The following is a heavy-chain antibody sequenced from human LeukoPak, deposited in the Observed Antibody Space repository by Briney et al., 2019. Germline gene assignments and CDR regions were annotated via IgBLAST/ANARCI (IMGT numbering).Heavy chain of an antibody. CDR1: GFTFGSYG. Sequence: PGGSLRLSCAASGFTFGSYGMHWVRQAPGKGLEYVAAISSNGGSTDYANSVKGRFTISRDNSKNTLYLQMGSLRAEDMDVYYCARISSSYDYDYWGQGTLVTVSS. CDR2: ISSNGGST. V-gene: IGHV3-64*01. D-gene: IGHD6-6*01. J-gene: IGHJ4*02. CDR3: ARISSSYDYDY.